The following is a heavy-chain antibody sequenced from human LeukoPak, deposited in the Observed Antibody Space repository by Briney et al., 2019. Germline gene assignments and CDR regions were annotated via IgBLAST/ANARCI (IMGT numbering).Heavy chain of an antibody. CDR3: VRDLGGRSGH. CDR2: IKQDGSEK. CDR1: GFTFSSYW. D-gene: IGHD1-26*01. Sequence: PGGSLRLSCVASGFTFSSYWMNWVRQAPGKGLEWVANIKQDGSEKYFVDSVKGRSTIFRDNAKNTLYLQMNSLRAEDTAVYYCVRDLGGRSGHWGQGTLVTVSS. J-gene: IGHJ4*02. V-gene: IGHV3-7*01.